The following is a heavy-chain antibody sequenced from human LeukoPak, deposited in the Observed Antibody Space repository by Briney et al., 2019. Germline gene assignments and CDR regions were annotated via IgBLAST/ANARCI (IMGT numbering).Heavy chain of an antibody. J-gene: IGHJ6*03. CDR1: GYSISSGYY. CDR3: ARTTEGGYTYDYFYYYYMDV. Sequence: SETLSLTCTVSGYSISSGYYWGWIRQPPGKGLEWIESIYHSGSTYYNPSLNNRVTISVDTAKNQFSLKLSSVTAADTAVYYCARTTEGGYTYDYFYYYYMDVWGKGTTVTISS. CDR2: IYHSGST. V-gene: IGHV4-38-2*02. D-gene: IGHD5-18*01.